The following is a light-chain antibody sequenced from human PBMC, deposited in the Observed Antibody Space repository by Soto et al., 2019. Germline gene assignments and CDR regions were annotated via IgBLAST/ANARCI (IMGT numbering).Light chain of an antibody. CDR3: QQFNV. CDR2: DAS. J-gene: IGKJ4*01. Sequence: AIQLTQSPSSLSASVGDRVTITCRASQGIGSALAWYQQKPGKATKLLIYDASSLESGVPSRFSCSGSGTDFTLTISSLQPEDFATYYCQQFNVFGGGTKVDIK. CDR1: QGIGSA. V-gene: IGKV1-13*02.